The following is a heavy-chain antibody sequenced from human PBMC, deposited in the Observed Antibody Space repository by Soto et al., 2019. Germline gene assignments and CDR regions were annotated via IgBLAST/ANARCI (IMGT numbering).Heavy chain of an antibody. D-gene: IGHD1-1*01. CDR3: VRSGDNYNLLDY. J-gene: IGHJ4*02. V-gene: IGHV3-11*06. CDR2: SSNSGSFT. Sequence: PGGSLRLSCAASGFTFSDHYMSWIRQAPGKGLEWSGYSSNSGSFTRYADSVKGRFSISRDNAKNSLYLQINSLRGDDTAIYYCVRSGDNYNLLDYWGQGTPVTGSS. CDR1: GFTFSDHY.